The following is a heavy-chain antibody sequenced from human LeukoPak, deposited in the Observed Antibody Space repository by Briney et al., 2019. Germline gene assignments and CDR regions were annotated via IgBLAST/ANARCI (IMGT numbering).Heavy chain of an antibody. CDR1: GFTFSSYS. Sequence: LSGGSLRLSCAASGFTFSSYSMTWVRQAPGKGLEWVSGITGSGDTTSYADSVKGQFTISRDSSKNTVYLQMNSLRAEDTAVYYCAKVRAGIAVAGKSYYYYGMDVWGQGTTVTVSS. D-gene: IGHD6-19*01. CDR3: AKVRAGIAVAGKSYYYYGMDV. V-gene: IGHV3-23*01. CDR2: ITGSGDTT. J-gene: IGHJ6*02.